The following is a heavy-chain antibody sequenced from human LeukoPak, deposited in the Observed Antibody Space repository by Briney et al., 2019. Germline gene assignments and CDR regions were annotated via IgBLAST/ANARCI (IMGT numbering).Heavy chain of an antibody. CDR1: RFTFSSYG. D-gene: IGHD6-13*01. V-gene: IGHV3-30-3*01. CDR2: ISYDGSNK. Sequence: GGSLRLSCAASRFTFSSYGMHWVRQVPGKGLDWVADISYDGSNKYYADSVKGRFTISRDNSKNTLYLQMNSLRAEDTAVYYCARPSSSWYIHWYFDLWGRGTLVTVSS. CDR3: ARPSSSWYIHWYFDL. J-gene: IGHJ2*01.